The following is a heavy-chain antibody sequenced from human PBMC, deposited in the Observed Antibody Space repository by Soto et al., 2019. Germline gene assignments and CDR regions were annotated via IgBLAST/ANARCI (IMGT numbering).Heavy chain of an antibody. D-gene: IGHD4-17*01. CDR2: IYYSGST. Sequence: QVQLQESGPGLVKPSETLSLTCTVSGGSISSYYWSWIRQPPGKGLEWIGYIYYSGSTNYNPSLKSRVIISVDTSKNQFSLKLSSVTAADTAVYYCARDRYGGPYFDYWGQGTLVTVSS. V-gene: IGHV4-59*01. CDR3: ARDRYGGPYFDY. J-gene: IGHJ4*02. CDR1: GGSISSYY.